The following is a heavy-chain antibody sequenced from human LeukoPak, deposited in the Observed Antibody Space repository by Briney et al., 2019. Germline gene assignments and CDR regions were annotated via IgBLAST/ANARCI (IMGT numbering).Heavy chain of an antibody. CDR3: ARSVRGSYYGMDV. J-gene: IGHJ6*02. Sequence: GGSLRLSCAASGFTFSSYSMNWVRQAPGKGLEWVSSISSSSYIYYADSVKGRFTISRDNAKNSLYLQMNSLRAEDTAVYYCARSVRGSYYGMDVWGQGTTVTVSS. CDR2: ISSSSYI. V-gene: IGHV3-21*01. CDR1: GFTFSSYS. D-gene: IGHD2-15*01.